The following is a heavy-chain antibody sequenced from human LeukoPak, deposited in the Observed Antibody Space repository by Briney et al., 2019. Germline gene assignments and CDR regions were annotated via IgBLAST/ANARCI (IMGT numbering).Heavy chain of an antibody. V-gene: IGHV1-2*02. CDR2: ISPNSGGT. D-gene: IGHD3-9*01. CDR3: ARMILLLGDVLTVPPRGFDY. Sequence: ASVKVSCKASGYTFTAYYMHWVRQAPGQGLEWMGWISPNSGGTNYAQKLQGRVTMTTDTSTSTAYMELRSLRSDDTAVYYCARMILLLGDVLTVPPRGFDYWGQGTLVTVSS. J-gene: IGHJ4*02. CDR1: GYTFTAYY.